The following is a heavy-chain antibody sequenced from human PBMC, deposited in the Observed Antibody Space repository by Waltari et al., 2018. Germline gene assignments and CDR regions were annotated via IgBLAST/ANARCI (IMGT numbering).Heavy chain of an antibody. D-gene: IGHD3-3*01. J-gene: IGHJ4*02. CDR1: GYTFTGYY. CDR2: INPNSGGT. V-gene: IGHV1-2*02. Sequence: QVQLVQSGAEVKKPGASVKVSCKASGYTFTGYYMHWVRQAPGQGLEWMGWINPNSGGTNYAQKFQGRVTMTRDTSISTAYMELSRLRSDDTAVYYCARDRAYYDFWSGYPSDDYWGREPWSPSPQ. CDR3: ARDRAYYDFWSGYPSDDY.